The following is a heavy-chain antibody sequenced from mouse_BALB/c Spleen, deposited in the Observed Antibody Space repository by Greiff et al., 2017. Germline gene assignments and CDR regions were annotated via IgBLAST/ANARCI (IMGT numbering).Heavy chain of an antibody. CDR1: GFTFSSYT. V-gene: IGHV5-12-2*01. CDR3: ARQGEYGKGMDY. Sequence: DVKLVESGGGLVQPGGSLKLSCAASGFTFSSYTMSWVRQTPEKRLEWVAYISNGGGSTYYPDTVKGRFTISRDNAKNTLYLQMSSLKSEDTAMYYCARQGEYGKGMDYWGQGTSVTVSS. CDR2: ISNGGGST. D-gene: IGHD2-1*01. J-gene: IGHJ4*01.